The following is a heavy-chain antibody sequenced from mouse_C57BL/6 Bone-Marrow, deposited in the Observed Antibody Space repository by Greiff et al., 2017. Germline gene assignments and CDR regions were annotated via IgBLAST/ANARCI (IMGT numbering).Heavy chain of an antibody. V-gene: IGHV5-4*01. CDR1: GFTFSSYA. CDR3: ARDGNFYWYFDV. CDR2: ISDGGSYT. J-gene: IGHJ1*03. D-gene: IGHD2-1*01. Sequence: EVKLEESGGGLVKPGGSLKLSCAASGFTFSSYAMSWVRQTPEKRLEWVATISDGGSYTYYPDNVKGRFTISRDNAKNNLYLQMSHLKSEDTAMYYCARDGNFYWYFDVWGTGTTVTVSS.